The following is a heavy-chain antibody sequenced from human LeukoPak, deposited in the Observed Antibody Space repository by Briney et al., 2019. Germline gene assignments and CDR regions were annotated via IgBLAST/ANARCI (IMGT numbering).Heavy chain of an antibody. J-gene: IGHJ4*02. V-gene: IGHV3-7*01. CDR2: MNQDGSER. D-gene: IGHD1-1*01. Sequence: GGSLRLSCAASGFTFSDYWMSWVRQAPGKGLEWVANMNQDGSERYYVDSVKGRFTISRDNAKNSLYLEMDSLRAEDTALYHCARVGRDSYTHNSWGQGTLVTVSS. CDR3: ARVGRDSYTHNS. CDR1: GFTFSDYW.